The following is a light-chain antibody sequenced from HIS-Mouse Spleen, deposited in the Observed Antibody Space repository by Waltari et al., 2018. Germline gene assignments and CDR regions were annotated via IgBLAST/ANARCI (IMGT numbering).Light chain of an antibody. CDR3: SSYAGSNNFNVV. J-gene: IGLJ2*01. V-gene: IGLV2-8*01. Sequence: QSALTQPPSASGSPGQSVTISCTGTSSDVGGYNSVSWYQQHPGKAPKLMIYEVSKRPSGVPDRFSGSKSGNTASLTVSGLQAEDEADYYCSSYAGSNNFNVVFGGGTKLTVL. CDR2: EVS. CDR1: SSDVGGYNS.